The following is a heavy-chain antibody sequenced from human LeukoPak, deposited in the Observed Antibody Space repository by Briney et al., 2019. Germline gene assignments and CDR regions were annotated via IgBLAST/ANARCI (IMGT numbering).Heavy chain of an antibody. J-gene: IGHJ3*02. CDR1: GGSIRSTSYY. V-gene: IGHV4-39*01. Sequence: SETLPLTCTVSGGSIRSTSYYWSWIRQPPGKGLEWIGSVYYSGTTYYNPSFRSRLTMSVDTSNNQFSLKLSSVTAADTAMYYCARHARREALRHSAFDIWGQGTMDTVSS. CDR3: ARHARREALRHSAFDI. CDR2: VYYSGTT. D-gene: IGHD3-3*01.